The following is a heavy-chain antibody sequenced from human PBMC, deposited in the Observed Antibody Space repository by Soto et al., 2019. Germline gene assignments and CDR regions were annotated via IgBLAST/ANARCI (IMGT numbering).Heavy chain of an antibody. CDR2: IYTSASI. Sequence: TLSLTCSVSGADINTYSWTWIRQPAGKGLEWIGRIYTSASINYNPSLKGRVTLSVDTSTNQVSLRLASVTAADTAIYYCARDREAGYNFYYGMDVWGQGTTVTVSS. D-gene: IGHD6-19*01. V-gene: IGHV4-4*07. J-gene: IGHJ6*02. CDR1: GADINTYS. CDR3: ARDREAGYNFYYGMDV.